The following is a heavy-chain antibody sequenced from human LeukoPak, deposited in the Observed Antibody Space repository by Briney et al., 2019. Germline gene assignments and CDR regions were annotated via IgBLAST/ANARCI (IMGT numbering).Heavy chain of an antibody. Sequence: GGSLRLSCAASGFTVSSNYMSWVRQAPGKGLEWVSAIYSGGSTYYADSVKGRFTISRDNSKNTLYLQMNSLRAEDTAVYYCARGFRQWAFDIWGQGTMVTVSS. CDR2: IYSGGST. D-gene: IGHD6-19*01. J-gene: IGHJ3*02. V-gene: IGHV3-53*01. CDR3: ARGFRQWAFDI. CDR1: GFTVSSNY.